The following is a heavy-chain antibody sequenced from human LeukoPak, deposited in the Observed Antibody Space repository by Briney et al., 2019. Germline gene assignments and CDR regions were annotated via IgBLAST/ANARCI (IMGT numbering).Heavy chain of an antibody. CDR3: ARQGYCSSTSCRNWFDP. CDR2: INPNSGGT. CDR1: GYTFTGYY. D-gene: IGHD2-2*01. Sequence: ASVKVSCKASGYTFTGYYMHWVRQAPGQGLERMGWINPNSGGTNYAQKFQGGVTMTRDTSISTAYMELSRLRSDDTAVYYCARQGYCSSTSCRNWFDPWGQGTLVTVSS. J-gene: IGHJ5*02. V-gene: IGHV1-2*02.